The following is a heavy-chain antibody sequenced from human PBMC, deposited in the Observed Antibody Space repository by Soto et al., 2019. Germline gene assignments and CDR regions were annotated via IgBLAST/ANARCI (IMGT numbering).Heavy chain of an antibody. CDR1: GGSISSYY. V-gene: IGHV4-59*01. D-gene: IGHD6-13*01. CDR3: ARGQAAAGPARNWFDP. J-gene: IGHJ5*02. Sequence: PSETLSLTCTVSGGSISSYYWSWIRQPPGKGLEWIRYIYYSGSTNYNPSLKSRVTISVDTSKNQFSLKLSSVTAADTAVYYCARGQAAAGPARNWFDPWGQGTLVTVSS. CDR2: IYYSGST.